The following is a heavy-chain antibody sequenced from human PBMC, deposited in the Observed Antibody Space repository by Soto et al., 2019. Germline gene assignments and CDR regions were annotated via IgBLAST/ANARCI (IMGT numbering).Heavy chain of an antibody. CDR1: GGSFSGYY. CDR3: ARGRDGGAAH. Sequence: LQQWGAGLLKPSETLSLTCAVYGGSFSGYYWSWIRQPPGKGLEWIGEINPSGSTNYTPSLXGRVTLSGDPPTTQFSLKLPSVTAADTAVYYCARGRDGGAAHWGQGTLVTVSS. D-gene: IGHD4-17*01. CDR2: INPSGST. J-gene: IGHJ4*02. V-gene: IGHV4-34*01.